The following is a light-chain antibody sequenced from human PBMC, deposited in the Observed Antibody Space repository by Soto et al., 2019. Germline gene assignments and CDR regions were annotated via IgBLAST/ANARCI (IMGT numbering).Light chain of an antibody. CDR1: QSINSY. V-gene: IGKV1-39*01. J-gene: IGKJ1*01. CDR2: AAS. Sequence: DIQLTQSPSSLSASVGDRVTVTCRASQSINSYLNWYQQEPGKAPKLLIYAASSLQSGVPSRFSGSGSGTDFTLTISRLQPEDFAAYDCQQSYSTPRTFGQGTRVGIK. CDR3: QQSYSTPRT.